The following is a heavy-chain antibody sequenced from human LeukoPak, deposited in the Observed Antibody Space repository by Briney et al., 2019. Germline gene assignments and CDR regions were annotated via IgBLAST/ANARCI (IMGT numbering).Heavy chain of an antibody. V-gene: IGHV3-23*01. CDR1: GFTFSTYA. Sequence: GGSLRLSCAASGFTFSTYAMSWVRQAPGKGLEWVSGIGGSGGTTYYAGSVKGRFTISRDNSKNTLYLQMNSLRAEDTGVYYCAKGSQVRGIYYSDYWGQGTLVTVSS. CDR3: AKGSQVRGIYYSDY. J-gene: IGHJ4*02. D-gene: IGHD3-10*01. CDR2: IGGSGGTT.